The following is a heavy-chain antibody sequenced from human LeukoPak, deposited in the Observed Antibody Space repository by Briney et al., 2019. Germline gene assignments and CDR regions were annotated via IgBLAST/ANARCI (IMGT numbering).Heavy chain of an antibody. V-gene: IGHV3-9*01. J-gene: IGHJ3*02. CDR3: ARDPGYSSGWYSDAFDI. CDR2: ISWNRGSI. Sequence: GRSLRLSCAASGFTFDDYAMHWVRQAPGKGLEWDSGISWNRGSIGYADSVKGRFTISRDNAKNSLYLQMNSLRAEDTAVYYCARDPGYSSGWYSDAFDIWGQGTMVTVSS. D-gene: IGHD6-19*01. CDR1: GFTFDDYA.